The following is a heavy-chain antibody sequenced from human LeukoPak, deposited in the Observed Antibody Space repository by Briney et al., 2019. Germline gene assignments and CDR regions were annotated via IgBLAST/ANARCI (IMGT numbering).Heavy chain of an antibody. J-gene: IGHJ4*02. V-gene: IGHV1-69*04. D-gene: IGHD6-6*01. Sequence: ASVKVSCKASGGTFSSYAISWVRQAPGQGLEWMGRIIPILGIANYAQKFQGRVTITADKSTSTAYMELSSLRSEDTAGDYCARGFYDPEANYSSSSVDYWGQGTLVTVSS. CDR3: ARGFYDPEANYSSSSVDY. CDR1: GGTFSSYA. CDR2: IIPILGIA.